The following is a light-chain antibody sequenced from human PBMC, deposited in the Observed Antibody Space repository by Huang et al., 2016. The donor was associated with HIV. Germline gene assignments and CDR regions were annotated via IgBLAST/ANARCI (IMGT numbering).Light chain of an antibody. J-gene: IGKJ5*01. CDR3: QQLHAYPIT. CDR2: VAS. V-gene: IGKV1-13*02. CDR1: QDIGTS. Sequence: HLTQSPPSLSASVGDSVPISCRASQDIGTSLAWYQQRTGRAPKLLISVASTLQTGVPSRFSGDSAGTFFTLFITDLQPEDFATYYCQQLHAYPITFGQGTRLDIK.